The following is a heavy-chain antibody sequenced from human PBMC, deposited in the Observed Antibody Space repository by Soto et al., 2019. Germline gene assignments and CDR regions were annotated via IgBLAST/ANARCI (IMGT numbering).Heavy chain of an antibody. CDR3: ERTAAAGKYYYGVDV. D-gene: IGHD6-13*01. CDR2: IYPGDSDT. CDR1: GDSFTSYW. Sequence: PGESLKISCKGSGDSFTSYWIGWVRQMPGKGLEWMGIIYPGDSDTRYSPSFQGQVTISADKSISTAYLQWSSLKASDTAIYYCERTAAAGKYYYGVDVWGQGTTVTVSS. V-gene: IGHV5-51*01. J-gene: IGHJ6*02.